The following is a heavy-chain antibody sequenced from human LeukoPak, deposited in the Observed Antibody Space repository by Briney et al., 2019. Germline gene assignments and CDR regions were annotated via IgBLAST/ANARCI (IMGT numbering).Heavy chain of an antibody. J-gene: IGHJ3*02. V-gene: IGHV4-39*07. Sequence: SETLSLTCTVSGGSISSNSYYWVWIRQPPGKGLEWIGSLSYSGSTFYNASLQSRVTISVDTSKKQFFLKLSSVTAADTAMYYCAREGMATDAFDIWGQGTLVTVSS. D-gene: IGHD5-24*01. CDR2: LSYSGST. CDR3: AREGMATDAFDI. CDR1: GGSISSNSYY.